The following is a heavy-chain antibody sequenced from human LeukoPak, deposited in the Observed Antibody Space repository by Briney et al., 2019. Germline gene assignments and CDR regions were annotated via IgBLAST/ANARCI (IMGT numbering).Heavy chain of an antibody. CDR3: ASPSLSVSNGYDSPFVY. Sequence: GGSLRLSCAASGFTFSSYSMNWVRQAPGKGLEWVSYISSSSSTIYYADSVKGRFTISRDNAKNSLYLQMNSLRAEDTAVYYCASPSLSVSNGYDSPFVYWGQGTLVTVSS. J-gene: IGHJ4*02. D-gene: IGHD5-12*01. CDR2: ISSSSSTI. CDR1: GFTFSSYS. V-gene: IGHV3-48*01.